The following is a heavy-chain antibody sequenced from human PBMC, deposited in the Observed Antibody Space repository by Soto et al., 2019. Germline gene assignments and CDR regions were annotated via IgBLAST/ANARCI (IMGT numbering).Heavy chain of an antibody. CDR2: IKQGGSEK. V-gene: IGHV3-7*01. CDR1: GFTFSSYW. D-gene: IGHD2-2*02. CDR3: ARGSLYCSSTSCYTFDS. Sequence: GGSLRLSCAASGFTFSSYWMSWVRQAPGKGLEWVANIKQGGSEKYYVDSVKGRFTISRDNAKDSLYLQMNSLRAEDTAVYYCARGSLYCSSTSCYTFDSWGQGTLGTVSS. J-gene: IGHJ4*02.